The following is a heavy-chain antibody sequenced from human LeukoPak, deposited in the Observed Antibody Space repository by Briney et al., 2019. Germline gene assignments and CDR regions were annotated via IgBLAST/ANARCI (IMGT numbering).Heavy chain of an antibody. CDR1: GFTFSSYA. CDR2: ISGSGGNT. V-gene: IGHV3-23*01. CDR3: AKDRAGYCSSTSCFYDAFDL. D-gene: IGHD2-2*01. J-gene: IGHJ3*01. Sequence: GGSLRLSCAASGFTFSSYAMSWVRQAPGKGLEWVSVISGSGGNTYYADSVKGRFTISKDNSKHTLFLQMSSLRAEDTAVYYCAKDRAGYCSSTSCFYDAFDLWGQGTMVTISS.